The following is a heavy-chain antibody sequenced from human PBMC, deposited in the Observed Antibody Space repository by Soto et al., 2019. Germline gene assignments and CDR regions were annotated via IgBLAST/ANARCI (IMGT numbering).Heavy chain of an antibody. D-gene: IGHD3-16*01. V-gene: IGHV1-2*02. CDR3: ARGGGTTLAPLP. CDR2: INPNSGAT. Sequence: QVQLLQSGAEVKKPGASVKVSCQASGYTFTGYFMHWVRQAPGEGLEWMGWINPNSGATKYAPKLQGRVTMTSDTSNRTAYLELSRLTSYDTAIYYCARGGGTTLAPLPWGQGPRSPSP. J-gene: IGHJ5*02. CDR1: GYTFTGYF.